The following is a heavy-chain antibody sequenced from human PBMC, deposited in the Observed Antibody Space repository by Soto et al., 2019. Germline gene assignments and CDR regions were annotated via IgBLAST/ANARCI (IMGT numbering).Heavy chain of an antibody. CDR2: INGGSGST. CDR3: AHSSGWFALDY. V-gene: IGHV1-3*01. CDR1: GYTFNDYD. Sequence: QVQLVQSGAEVKKPGASLTVSCKASGYTFNDYDIHWVRLAPGQRLEWMGWINGGSGSTKYSQTFQDRVTFTRDKSATTAYMELHSLILEDTAMYYCAHSSGWFALDYWGQGTPVTVSS. D-gene: IGHD6-19*01. J-gene: IGHJ4*02.